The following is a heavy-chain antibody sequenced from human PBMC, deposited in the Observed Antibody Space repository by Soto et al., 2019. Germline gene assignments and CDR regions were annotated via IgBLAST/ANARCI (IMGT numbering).Heavy chain of an antibody. D-gene: IGHD2-2*02. Sequence: ASVKVSCKASGYTFSTYGITWVLQAPGQGLEWMGWINPLKGDTNSAARLQDRLTMTTDTSTRTAYMELRSLTSDDTAVYYCARVKVPAAILGAFDLWGQGTVVTVSS. V-gene: IGHV1-18*01. J-gene: IGHJ3*01. CDR3: ARVKVPAAILGAFDL. CDR1: GYTFSTYG. CDR2: INPLKGDT.